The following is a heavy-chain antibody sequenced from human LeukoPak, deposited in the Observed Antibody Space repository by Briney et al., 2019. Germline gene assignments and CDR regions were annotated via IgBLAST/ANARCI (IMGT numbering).Heavy chain of an antibody. V-gene: IGHV1-18*04. Sequence: GASVKVSCKASGYTFTGSYMHWVRQAPGQGLEWMGWISAYNGNTNYAQKLQGRVTMTTDTSTSTAYMELRSLRSDDTAVYYCAREGRGLIAAAVRGGGIDYWGQGTLVTVSS. J-gene: IGHJ4*02. CDR2: ISAYNGNT. D-gene: IGHD6-13*01. CDR1: GYTFTGSY. CDR3: AREGRGLIAAAVRGGGIDY.